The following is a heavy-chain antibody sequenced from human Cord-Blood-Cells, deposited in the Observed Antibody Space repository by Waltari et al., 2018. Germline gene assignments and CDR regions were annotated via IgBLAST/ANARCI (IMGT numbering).Heavy chain of an antibody. CDR1: GGSISSSSYY. CDR3: ARVGFGSRAWFNP. J-gene: IGHJ5*02. CDR2: IYYSGGT. D-gene: IGHD3-16*01. V-gene: IGHV4-39*07. Sequence: QLQLQESGPGLVKPSETLSLTCTVSGGSISSSSYYWGWIRQPPGKGLEWIGSIYYSGGTYYNPSLKRRVTISVDTSKNQFSLKLSSVTAADTAVYYCARVGFGSRAWFNPWGQGTLVTVSS.